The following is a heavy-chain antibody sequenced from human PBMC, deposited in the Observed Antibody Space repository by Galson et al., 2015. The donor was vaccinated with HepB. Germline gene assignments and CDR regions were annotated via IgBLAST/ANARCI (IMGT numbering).Heavy chain of an antibody. CDR2: IRGGGGST. Sequence: SLRLSCAASGFSFGGCAMSWVRQAPGKGLEWVSTIRGGGGSTYYAESVRGRFTTSRDSSRNTLYLHMDGLRVEDTAMYFCAKDPDFDFYSGKSTTFDVWGRGTRVTVSS. J-gene: IGHJ4*02. V-gene: IGHV3-23*01. D-gene: IGHD3-3*01. CDR1: GFSFGGCA. CDR3: AKDPDFDFYSGKSTTFDV.